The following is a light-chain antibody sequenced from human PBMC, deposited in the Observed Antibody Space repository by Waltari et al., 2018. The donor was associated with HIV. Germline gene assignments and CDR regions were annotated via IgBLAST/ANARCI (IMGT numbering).Light chain of an antibody. CDR1: SSDVGSYYL. J-gene: IGLJ2*01. V-gene: IGLV2-23*02. CDR3: CSYAGSSTFVV. CDR2: EVS. Sequence: QSALTQPASVSGSPGQSITISCTGTSSDVGSYYLVSWYQQHPGKAPKLMIYEVSKRPSWVSNPVSGSKSGNTASLTISGLQAEDEADYYCCSYAGSSTFVVFGGGTKLTVL.